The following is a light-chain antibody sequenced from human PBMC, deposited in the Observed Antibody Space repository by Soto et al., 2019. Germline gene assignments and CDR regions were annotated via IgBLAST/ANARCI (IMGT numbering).Light chain of an antibody. CDR1: SSDVAIYNY. CDR2: DVS. J-gene: IGLJ1*01. Sequence: LTQPRSVSGSPGQSVTISCTGTSSDVAIYNYISWYQQHPGEAPKLMIHDVSERPSGVPARFSGSKSGNTASLTTSGLQAEDEADYYCCSYAGSYTFARNVFGTGTKVTVL. CDR3: CSYAGSYTFARNV. V-gene: IGLV2-11*01.